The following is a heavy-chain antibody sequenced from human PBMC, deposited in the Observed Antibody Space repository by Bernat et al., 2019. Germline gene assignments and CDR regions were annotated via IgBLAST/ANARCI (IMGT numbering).Heavy chain of an antibody. CDR3: ARRGVRGVKAPSDY. CDR2: ISSSSSYI. V-gene: IGHV3-21*01. Sequence: EVQLVESGGGLVKPGGSLRLSCAASGFTFSSYSMNWVRQAPGKGLEWVSSISSSSSYIYYADSVKGLFTISRDNAKNSLYLQMNSLRAEDTAVYYCARRGVRGVKAPSDYWGQGTLVTVSS. J-gene: IGHJ4*02. CDR1: GFTFSSYS. D-gene: IGHD3-10*01.